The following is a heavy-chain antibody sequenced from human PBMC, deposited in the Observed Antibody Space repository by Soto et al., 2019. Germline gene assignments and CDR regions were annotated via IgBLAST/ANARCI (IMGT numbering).Heavy chain of an antibody. CDR1: VYTFTSYC. CDR3: ARADTYYYYMDV. D-gene: IGHD3-22*01. CDR2: MNPSSGNT. Sequence: GASVKVSCKASVYTFTSYCMHWVRQATGQGLEWMGRMNPSSGNTGYAQKFQGRVTMTRNTSISTAYMELSSLRSEDTAVYYCARADTYYYYMDVWGKGTTVTVSS. V-gene: IGHV1-8*02. J-gene: IGHJ6*03.